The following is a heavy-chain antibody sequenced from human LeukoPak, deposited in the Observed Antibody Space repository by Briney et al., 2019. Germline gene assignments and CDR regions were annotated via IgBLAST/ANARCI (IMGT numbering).Heavy chain of an antibody. Sequence: PSETLSLTCTVSGGSISTYYWSWIRQPPGKGLEWIGYIYYSGSTSYNPSLKNRVTISVDTSKNQFSLKLSSVTAADTAVYYCARQTVGYNISGRFDPWGQGTRVTVSS. D-gene: IGHD2-15*01. V-gene: IGHV4-59*08. CDR3: ARQTVGYNISGRFDP. J-gene: IGHJ5*02. CDR1: GGSISTYY. CDR2: IYYSGST.